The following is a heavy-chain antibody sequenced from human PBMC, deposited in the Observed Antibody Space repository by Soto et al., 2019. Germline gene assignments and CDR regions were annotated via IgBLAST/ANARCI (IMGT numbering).Heavy chain of an antibody. CDR3: AMNIGQCSSTRCLKYFQH. CDR2: IKQDGSEK. J-gene: IGHJ1*01. Sequence: GGSLRLSCAASGFTFSSYWMSWVRQAPGKGLEWVANIKQDGSEKYYVDSVKGRFTISRDNAKNSLYLQMNSLRAEDTAEYYSAMNIGQCSSTRCLKYFQHWGEGTLVTVYS. D-gene: IGHD2-2*01. CDR1: GFTFSSYW. V-gene: IGHV3-7*01.